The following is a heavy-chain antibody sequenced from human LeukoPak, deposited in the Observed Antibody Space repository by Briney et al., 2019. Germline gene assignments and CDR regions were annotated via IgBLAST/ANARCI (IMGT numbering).Heavy chain of an antibody. D-gene: IGHD3-3*01. CDR3: ARSITIFGVPSREAFDI. CDR1: GGSISSGGYS. J-gene: IGHJ3*02. Sequence: SSETLSLTCAVSGGSISSGGYSWSWIRQPPGKGLEWIGYIYHSGSTYYNPSLKSRVTISVDRSKNQFSLKLSSVTAADTAVYYCARSITIFGVPSREAFDIWGQGTMVTVSS. V-gene: IGHV4-30-2*01. CDR2: IYHSGST.